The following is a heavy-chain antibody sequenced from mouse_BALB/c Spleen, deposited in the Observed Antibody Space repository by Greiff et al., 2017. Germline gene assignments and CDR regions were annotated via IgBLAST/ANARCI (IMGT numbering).Heavy chain of an antibody. CDR2: IWTGGGT. V-gene: IGHV2-9-2*01. CDR1: GFSLTSYD. CDR3: VRDGPYSCDY. J-gene: IGHJ2*01. Sequence: VQRVESGPGLVAPSQSLSITCTVSGFSLTSYDISWIRQPPGKGLEWLGVIWTGGGTNYNSAFMSRLSISKDNSKSQVFLKMNSLQTDDTAIYYCVRDGPYSCDYWGQGTTLTVSS.